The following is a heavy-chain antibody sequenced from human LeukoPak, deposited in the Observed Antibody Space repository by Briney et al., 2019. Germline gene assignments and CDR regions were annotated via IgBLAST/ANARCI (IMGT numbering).Heavy chain of an antibody. CDR1: GFTFTGYY. Sequence: ASVKVSCKASGFTFTGYYMHWVRQAPGQGLEWMGRINPNSGGANYAQKFQGRVTMTRDTSISTAYMELSRLRSDDTAVYYCARMAPPGGYSSFDDYWGQGTLVTVSS. J-gene: IGHJ4*02. CDR2: INPNSGGA. V-gene: IGHV1-2*06. D-gene: IGHD5-12*01. CDR3: ARMAPPGGYSSFDDY.